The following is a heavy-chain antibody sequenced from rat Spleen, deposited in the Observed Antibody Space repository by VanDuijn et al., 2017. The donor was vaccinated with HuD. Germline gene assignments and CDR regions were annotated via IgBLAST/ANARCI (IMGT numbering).Heavy chain of an antibody. J-gene: IGHJ4*01. CDR1: GFTFSNYY. CDR3: TTELVGYTTDWGVMDA. Sequence: EVQLVESGGGLVQPGRSLKLSCAASGFTFSNYYMAWVRQAPTKGLEWVAYISTGGGSTYYRDSVKGRFTISRDNAKSTLYLQMDSLRSEDTANYYCTTELVGYTTDWGVMDAWGQGASVTVSS. CDR2: ISTGGGST. V-gene: IGHV5-27*01. D-gene: IGHD1-6*01.